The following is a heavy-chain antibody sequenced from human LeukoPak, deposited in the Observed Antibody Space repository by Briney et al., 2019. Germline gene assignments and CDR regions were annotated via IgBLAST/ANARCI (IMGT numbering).Heavy chain of an antibody. V-gene: IGHV3-48*02. J-gene: IGHJ4*02. CDR1: GFTFSDYR. CDR3: VKGVPNHDY. CDR2: ISNDLSTI. D-gene: IGHD1-14*01. Sequence: GGSLRLSCAASGFTFSDYRMNWVRQAPGKGLEWISYISNDLSTIHYAASVKGRFTISRDNSNKTMYLQMNILRDEDTAVYYCVKGVPNHDYWGQGTLVTVTS.